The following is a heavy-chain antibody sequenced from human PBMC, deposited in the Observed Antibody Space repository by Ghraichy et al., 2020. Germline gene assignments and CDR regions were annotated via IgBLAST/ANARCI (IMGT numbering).Heavy chain of an antibody. J-gene: IGHJ6*02. V-gene: IGHV3-74*01. CDR3: ARDRYSSSWYVSYYYYGMDV. CDR2: INSDGSST. CDR1: GFTFSSYW. Sequence: GGSLRLSCAASGFTFSSYWMHWVRQAPGKGLVLVSSINSDGSSTSYADSVKGRFTISRDNAKNTLYLQMNSLRAEDTAVYYCARDRYSSSWYVSYYYYGMDVWGQGTTGTVTS. D-gene: IGHD6-13*01.